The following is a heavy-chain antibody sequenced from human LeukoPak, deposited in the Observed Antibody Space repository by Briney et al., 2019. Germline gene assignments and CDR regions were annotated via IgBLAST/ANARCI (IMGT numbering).Heavy chain of an antibody. Sequence: ASVKVSCKASGYTFTSYGISWVRQAPGQGLEWMGWISAYNGNTNYAQKLQGRVTMTTDTSTSTAYMELRSLRSDDTAVYYCARGLGSGSYYCSSDYWGQGTLVTVSS. V-gene: IGHV1-18*01. CDR1: GYTFTSYG. CDR2: ISAYNGNT. CDR3: ARGLGSGSYYCSSDY. J-gene: IGHJ4*02. D-gene: IGHD3-10*01.